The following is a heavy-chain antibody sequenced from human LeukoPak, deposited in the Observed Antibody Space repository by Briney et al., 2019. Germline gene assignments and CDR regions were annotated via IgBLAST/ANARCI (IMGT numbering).Heavy chain of an antibody. Sequence: SETLSLTCTVSVGSISSYYWSWIRQPPAKGLEWIWDIYYSGSTNYNPSLKSRVTISVDTSTNQFSLKLSSVTAADTAVYYCAYSSGWSYYYYGMDVWGQGTTVTVSS. CDR1: VGSISSYY. CDR2: IYYSGST. V-gene: IGHV4-59*01. CDR3: AYSSGWSYYYYGMDV. J-gene: IGHJ6*02. D-gene: IGHD6-19*01.